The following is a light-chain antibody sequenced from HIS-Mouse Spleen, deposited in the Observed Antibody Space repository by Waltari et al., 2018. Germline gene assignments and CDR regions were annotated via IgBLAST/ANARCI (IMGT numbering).Light chain of an antibody. V-gene: IGLV2-23*01. CDR1: SRDVGSYNL. Sequence: QSALTQPASVSGSPGQSITISCTGTSRDVGSYNLVPWYQQHPGKAPKLMIYEGSKRPSGVSNRFSGSKSGNTASLTISGLQAEDEADYYCCSYAGSWVFGGGTKLTVL. CDR2: EGS. J-gene: IGLJ3*02. CDR3: CSYAGSWV.